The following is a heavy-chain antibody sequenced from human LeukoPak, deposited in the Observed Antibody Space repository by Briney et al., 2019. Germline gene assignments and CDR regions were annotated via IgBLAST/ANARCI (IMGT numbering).Heavy chain of an antibody. V-gene: IGHV3-30*18. CDR2: ISCDGSNK. J-gene: IGHJ4*02. Sequence: GGSLRLSCAASGFTFSSYGMHWVRQAPGKGLEWVAVISCDGSNKYYADSVKGRFTISRDNSKNTLYLQMNSLRAEDTAVYYCAKDQVMATIQMDFDYWGQGTLVTVSS. CDR1: GFTFSSYG. D-gene: IGHD5-12*01. CDR3: AKDQVMATIQMDFDY.